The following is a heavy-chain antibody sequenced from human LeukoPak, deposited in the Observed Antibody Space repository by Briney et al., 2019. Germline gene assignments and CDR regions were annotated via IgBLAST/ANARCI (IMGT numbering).Heavy chain of an antibody. CDR3: ARERIQYYDFWSGYPTSYYYYGMDV. J-gene: IGHJ6*02. CDR1: GGSISSYY. V-gene: IGHV4-59*01. D-gene: IGHD3-3*01. Sequence: SETLSLTCTVSGGSISSYYWSWIRQPPGKGLEWIGYIYYSGSTNYNPSLKGRVTISVDTSKNQFSLKLSSVTAADTAVYYCARERIQYYDFWSGYPTSYYYYGMDVWGQGTTVTVSS. CDR2: IYYSGST.